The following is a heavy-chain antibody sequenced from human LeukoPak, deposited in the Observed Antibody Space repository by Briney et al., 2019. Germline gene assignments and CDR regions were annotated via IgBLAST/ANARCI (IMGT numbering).Heavy chain of an antibody. J-gene: IGHJ4*02. CDR1: GGSLSSYY. CDR3: ARDMSEYGGNSVAFDI. Sequence: SETLSLTCTVSGGSLSSYYWSWIRHPPGKGLEWIGYIYYSGSTNYNPSPKSRVTISVDTSQNQFSLKLSSVAAADAAVYYCARDMSEYGGNSVAFDIWGQGTQVTVSS. CDR2: IYYSGST. V-gene: IGHV4-59*01. D-gene: IGHD4-23*01.